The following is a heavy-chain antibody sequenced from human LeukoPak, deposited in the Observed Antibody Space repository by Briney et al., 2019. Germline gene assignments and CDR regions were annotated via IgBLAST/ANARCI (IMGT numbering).Heavy chain of an antibody. V-gene: IGHV6-1*01. D-gene: IGHD6-19*01. CDR1: GDIVSRDTAT. CDR3: TGVLGAVAFDWFDP. Sequence: SGPGLVKPSQTLSLTCAISGDIVSRDTATWNWIRQSPSRGLEWLGRTYYRSKWYSDYAESVKSRITINPDTSKNQFSLQLNSVTPEDTAVYYCTGVLGAVAFDWFDPWGQGTLVTVSS. CDR2: TYYRSKWYS. J-gene: IGHJ5*02.